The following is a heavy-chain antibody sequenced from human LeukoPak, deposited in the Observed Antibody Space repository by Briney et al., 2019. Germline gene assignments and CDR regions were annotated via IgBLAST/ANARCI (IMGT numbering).Heavy chain of an antibody. J-gene: IGHJ4*02. CDR3: ARLFCGGECYSALFDY. CDR2: ISYTGSA. D-gene: IGHD2-21*01. V-gene: IGHV4-39*02. Sequence: SETLSLTCTVSGSSSSSFSYYGPWIRQPPGRGLECIGTISYTGSAYYHASLKGRISMSVDTSTNYFSLRLNSVSAAYTAVYYCARLFCGGECYSALFDYWGQGALVTVSS. CDR1: GSSSSSFSYY.